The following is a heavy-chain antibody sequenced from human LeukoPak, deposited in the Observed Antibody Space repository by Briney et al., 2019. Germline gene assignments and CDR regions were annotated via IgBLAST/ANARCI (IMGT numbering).Heavy chain of an antibody. CDR3: AKARDSSGYYQYYFDY. CDR1: GFTFSSYA. V-gene: IGHV3-23*01. J-gene: IGHJ4*02. D-gene: IGHD3-22*01. Sequence: PGGSLRLSCAASGFTFSSYAMSWVRQAPGKGLEWVSAISGSGGSTYYADSVKGWFTISRDNSKNTLYLQMNSLRAEDTAVYYCAKARDSSGYYQYYFDYWGQGTLVTVSS. CDR2: ISGSGGST.